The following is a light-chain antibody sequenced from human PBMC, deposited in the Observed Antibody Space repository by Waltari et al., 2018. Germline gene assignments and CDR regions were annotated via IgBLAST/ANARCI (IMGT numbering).Light chain of an antibody. CDR1: NIGSKT. CDR2: ADS. CDR3: QVWDSTTDRVV. V-gene: IGLV3-21*02. Sequence: SYVLPQPPSVSVAPGQTARITCGGHNIGSKTVHWYQQYPGQAPVLVVYADSDRPSGIPERFSGSNSGNTATLSISRVEAGDEADYYCQVWDSTTDRVVFGGGTKLTVL. J-gene: IGLJ2*01.